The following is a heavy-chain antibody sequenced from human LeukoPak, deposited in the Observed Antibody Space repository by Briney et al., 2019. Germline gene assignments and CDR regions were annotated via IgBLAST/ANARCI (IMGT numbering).Heavy chain of an antibody. CDR1: GFFFDDYA. CDR3: AKDSGAFDI. CDR2: ISWNSGSI. V-gene: IGHV3-9*01. J-gene: IGHJ3*02. Sequence: GRSLRLACAAFGFFFDDYATRWVRHAPGKGLEWVSGISWNSGSIGYADSVKGRFTISRDNAKNSLYLQMNSLRAEDTALYYCAKDSGAFDIWGQGTMVTVSS.